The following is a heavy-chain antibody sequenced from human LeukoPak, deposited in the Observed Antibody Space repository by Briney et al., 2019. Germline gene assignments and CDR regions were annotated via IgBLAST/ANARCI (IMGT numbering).Heavy chain of an antibody. D-gene: IGHD3-10*01. Sequence: ASVKVSCKASGYTFTSYGMSWVRQAPGQGLEWMGWIGTYNGNTNYAQKFQGRVTMTTDTSTSTAYMELRSLRSDDTAVYYCAARSGTYPYYFDYWGQGTLVTVSS. CDR1: GYTFTSYG. CDR2: IGTYNGNT. J-gene: IGHJ4*01. V-gene: IGHV1-18*01. CDR3: AARSGTYPYYFDY.